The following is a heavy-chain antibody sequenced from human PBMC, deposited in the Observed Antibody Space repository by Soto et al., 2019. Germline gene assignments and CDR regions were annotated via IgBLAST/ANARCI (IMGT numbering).Heavy chain of an antibody. CDR3: ARRTSITMIVVVRGAFDI. CDR1: GGSFSGYY. CDR2: INHSGST. J-gene: IGHJ3*02. D-gene: IGHD3-22*01. V-gene: IGHV4-34*01. Sequence: SETLSLTCAVYGGSFSGYYWSWIRQPPGKGLEWIGEINHSGSTNYNPSLKSRVTISVDTSKNQFSLKLSSVTAADTAVYYCARRTSITMIVVVRGAFDIWGQGTMVT.